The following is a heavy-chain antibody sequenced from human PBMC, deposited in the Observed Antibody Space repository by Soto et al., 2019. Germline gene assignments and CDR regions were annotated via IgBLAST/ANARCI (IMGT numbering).Heavy chain of an antibody. Sequence: QVQLVESGGGVVQPGRSLRLSCAASGFTFSSYGMHWVRQAPGKGLEWVAVIWYDGSNKYYADSVKGRFTISRDNSKNXXYLQMNSLRAEDTAVYYCARATVTPLYYYYYGMDVWGQGTTVTVSS. CDR1: GFTFSSYG. CDR3: ARATVTPLYYYYYGMDV. V-gene: IGHV3-33*01. D-gene: IGHD4-17*01. J-gene: IGHJ6*02. CDR2: IWYDGSNK.